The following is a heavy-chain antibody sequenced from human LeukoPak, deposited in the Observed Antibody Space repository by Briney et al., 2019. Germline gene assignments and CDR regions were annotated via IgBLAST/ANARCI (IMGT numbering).Heavy chain of an antibody. CDR1: GFTFSSYG. V-gene: IGHV3-23*01. Sequence: PGGSLRLSCAASGFTFSSYGMSWVRQAPGKGLEWVSAITGNGANTFYADSVKGRFTISRDNSKNTMYLQMNSLRAEDTALYYCAREDIYAFDIWGQGTMVTVSS. CDR3: AREDIYAFDI. J-gene: IGHJ3*02. D-gene: IGHD2-21*01. CDR2: ITGNGANT.